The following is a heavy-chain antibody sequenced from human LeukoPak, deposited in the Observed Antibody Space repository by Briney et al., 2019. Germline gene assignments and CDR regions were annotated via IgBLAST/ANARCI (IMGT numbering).Heavy chain of an antibody. Sequence: GGSLRLSCAASGFTFSSYAMSWVRQAPGKGLEWVSAISGSGGSTYYAGSVKGRFTISRDNSKNTLYLQMNSLRAEDTAVYYCAKVSLRGYSYGPNDYWGQGTLVTASS. J-gene: IGHJ4*02. V-gene: IGHV3-23*01. CDR1: GFTFSSYA. CDR2: ISGSGGST. D-gene: IGHD5-18*01. CDR3: AKVSLRGYSYGPNDY.